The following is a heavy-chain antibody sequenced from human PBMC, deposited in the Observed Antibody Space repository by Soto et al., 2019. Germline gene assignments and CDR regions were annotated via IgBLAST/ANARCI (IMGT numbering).Heavy chain of an antibody. Sequence: GGSLRLSCVASGFDFRSYEMNWVRQAPGKXLEWVSNIRANDESIYYADSVKGRVSVSRDNAKNSLFLEMNSLRVDDTAVYYCARARTTTWSGTTRGWFDPWGQGSLVPSPQ. CDR2: IRANDESI. D-gene: IGHD1-7*01. V-gene: IGHV3-48*03. J-gene: IGHJ5*02. CDR3: ARARTTTWSGTTRGWFDP. CDR1: GFDFRSYE.